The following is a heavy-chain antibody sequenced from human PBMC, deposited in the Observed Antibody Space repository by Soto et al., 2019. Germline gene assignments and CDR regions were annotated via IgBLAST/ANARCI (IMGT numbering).Heavy chain of an antibody. Sequence: QVQLQESGPGLVKPSETLSLTCTVSGGSISSYYWSWIRQPAGKGLEWIGRIYTSGSTNYNPSLKSRVTMPVDTSKNQFSLKLSSVTAADTAVYYCAREGIVATSEGLNKWGQGTLVTVSS. D-gene: IGHD5-12*01. J-gene: IGHJ4*02. CDR2: IYTSGST. CDR3: AREGIVATSEGLNK. CDR1: GGSISSYY. V-gene: IGHV4-4*07.